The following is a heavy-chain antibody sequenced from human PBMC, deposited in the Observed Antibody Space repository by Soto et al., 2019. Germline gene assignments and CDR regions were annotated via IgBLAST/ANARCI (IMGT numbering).Heavy chain of an antibody. D-gene: IGHD3-10*01. J-gene: IGHJ6*02. CDR1: GYSVSSNSAA. CDR3: AGSFSGRGGMDV. Sequence: SHTLSLTCALSGYSVSSNSAAWNWIRQSPSRGLEWLGRTYYRSKWYNDYAVSVKSRLTINPDTSKHQFSLQLNSVTPEDTAVYYCAGSFSGRGGMDVWGQGTSVTVSS. V-gene: IGHV6-1*01. CDR2: TYYRSKWYN.